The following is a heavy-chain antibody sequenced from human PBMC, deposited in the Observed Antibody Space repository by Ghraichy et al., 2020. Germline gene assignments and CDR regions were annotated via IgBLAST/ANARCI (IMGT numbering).Heavy chain of an antibody. D-gene: IGHD5-24*01. CDR2: IYYSGST. V-gene: IGHV4-59*01. CDR3: ARGPLGRWLQSPYYYYGMDV. CDR1: GGSISSYY. J-gene: IGHJ6*02. Sequence: SETLSLTCTVSGGSISSYYWSWIRQPPGKGLEWIGYIYYSGSTNYNPSLKSRVTISVDTSKNQFSLKLSSVTAADTAVYYGARGPLGRWLQSPYYYYGMDVSAQGTTVTVSS.